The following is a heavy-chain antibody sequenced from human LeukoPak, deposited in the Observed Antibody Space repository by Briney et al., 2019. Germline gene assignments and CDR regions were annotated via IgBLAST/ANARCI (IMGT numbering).Heavy chain of an antibody. J-gene: IGHJ4*02. D-gene: IGHD3-3*01. CDR3: ARAGNYDFWSGYSSLDY. Sequence: GRSLRLSCAASGFTFSSNAMHWVRQAPGKGLEWVAVISYDGSNKYYADSVKGRFTISRDNSKNTLYLQMNSLRAEDTAVYYCARAGNYDFWSGYSSLDYWGQGTLVTVSS. CDR1: GFTFSSNA. V-gene: IGHV3-30-3*01. CDR2: ISYDGSNK.